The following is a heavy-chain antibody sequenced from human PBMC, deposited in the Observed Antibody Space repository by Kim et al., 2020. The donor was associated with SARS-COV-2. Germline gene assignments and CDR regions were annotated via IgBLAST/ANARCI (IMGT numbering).Heavy chain of an antibody. CDR3: TNVPFNNYYHESLSYGND. CDR1: GLSFGSYV. D-gene: IGHD3-16*01. V-gene: IGHV3-23*01. Sequence: GGSLRLSCEVSGLSFGSYVMNWVRQAPGKGLEWVSVIGGRGDFTNYADSVKGRFTTSRDNSKNTVYLEMKDLRVEDTAVYYCTNVPFNNYYHESLSYGNDGGQPSLPTVSS. CDR2: IGGRGDFT. J-gene: IGHJ4*02.